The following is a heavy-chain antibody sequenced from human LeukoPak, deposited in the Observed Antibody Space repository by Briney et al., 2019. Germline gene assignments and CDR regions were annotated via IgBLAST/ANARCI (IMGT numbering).Heavy chain of an antibody. CDR2: ISYDGIMAFISFDGSNR. Sequence: PGRSLRLSCAASGFTFSNYGMHWVRQAPGKGLEWVAFISYDGIMAFISFDGSNRHYVDSAKGRFTISRDNSKNTLYLQMNSLRAEDTAVYFCARVQGAGGWRGYFDKWGQGTLVTVSS. D-gene: IGHD6-19*01. CDR3: ARVQGAGGWRGYFDK. V-gene: IGHV3-30*03. J-gene: IGHJ4*02. CDR1: GFTFSNYG.